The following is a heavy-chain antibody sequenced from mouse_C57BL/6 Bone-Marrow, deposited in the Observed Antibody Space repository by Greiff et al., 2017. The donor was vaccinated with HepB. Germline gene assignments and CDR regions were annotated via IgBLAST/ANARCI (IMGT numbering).Heavy chain of an antibody. CDR1: GYTFTSYW. J-gene: IGHJ3*01. Sequence: QVQLQQPGAELVMPGASVKLSCKASGYTFTSYWMHWVKQRPGQGLEWIGEIDPSDSYTNYNQKFKGKSTLTVDNSSSTAYMQRSSLTAEDSAVYYYARGGDYGSSSFAYWGQGTLVTVSA. D-gene: IGHD1-1*01. V-gene: IGHV1-69*01. CDR3: ARGGDYGSSSFAY. CDR2: IDPSDSYT.